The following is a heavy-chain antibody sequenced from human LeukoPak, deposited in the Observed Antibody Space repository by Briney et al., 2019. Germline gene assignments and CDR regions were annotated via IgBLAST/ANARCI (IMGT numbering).Heavy chain of an antibody. V-gene: IGHV1-18*01. Sequence: ASVKVSCKTSGYTFTEFGMSWVRQAPGQGLEWMGWISAYNGDTNYAHNLQGRVTMTTDTSTSTAYMELRSLRSDDTAVYYCARGRPSDYWGQGTPVTVSS. J-gene: IGHJ4*02. CDR1: GYTFTEFG. CDR2: ISAYNGDT. CDR3: ARGRPSDY.